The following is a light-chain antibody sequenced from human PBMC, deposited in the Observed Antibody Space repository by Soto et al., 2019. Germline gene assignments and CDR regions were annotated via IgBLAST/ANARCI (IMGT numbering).Light chain of an antibody. CDR2: GAS. CDR3: QQLNNYPLT. CDR1: QSLSSY. J-gene: IGKJ5*01. V-gene: IGKV3D-15*01. Sequence: IVMTQSPATLSVSPGERATLSCRASQSLSSYLTWYQQKPGQAPRLLIYGASTRATSIPARFSGSGSGTDFTLTINSLQPEDFATYYCQQLNNYPLTFGQGTRLEIK.